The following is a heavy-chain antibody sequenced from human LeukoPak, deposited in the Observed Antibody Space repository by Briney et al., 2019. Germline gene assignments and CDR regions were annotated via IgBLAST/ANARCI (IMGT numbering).Heavy chain of an antibody. CDR2: ISGSGGST. CDR3: MTAYYDYIWGSYSDY. V-gene: IGHV3-23*01. CDR1: GFTFSSYA. J-gene: IGHJ4*02. Sequence: PGGSLRLSCAASGFTFSSYAMSWVRQAPGKGLEWVSAISGSGGSTYYADSVKGRFTISRDNSKNTLYLQMNSLRAEDTAVYYCMTAYYDYIWGSYSDYWGQGTLVTVSS. D-gene: IGHD3-16*01.